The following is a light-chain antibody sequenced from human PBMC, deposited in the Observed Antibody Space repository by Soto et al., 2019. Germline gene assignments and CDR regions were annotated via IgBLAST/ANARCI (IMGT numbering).Light chain of an antibody. V-gene: IGKV1-5*03. Sequence: DVQMTQSPYTLSASVGDRVTITCRASQSISNWLAWYQQKPGKAPKLLIYKASSLASGVPSRFSGSGSGTEFTLTISSLQPDDFAAYYCQQYNTYWDVTFGGGTKVEIK. CDR1: QSISNW. CDR2: KAS. J-gene: IGKJ4*01. CDR3: QQYNTYWDVT.